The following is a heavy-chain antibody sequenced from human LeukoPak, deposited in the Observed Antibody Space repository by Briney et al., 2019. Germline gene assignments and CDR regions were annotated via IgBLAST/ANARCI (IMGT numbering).Heavy chain of an antibody. CDR2: ISGSGGST. D-gene: IGHD3-10*01. J-gene: IGHJ4*02. CDR3: AKGTLGGGSGSYYSHY. V-gene: IGHV3-23*01. CDR1: GFTFSSYA. Sequence: GGSLRLSCAASGFTFSSYAMSWVRQAPGKGLEWVSAISGSGGSTYYADPVKGRFTISRDNSKNTLYLQMNSLRAEDTAVYYCAKGTLGGGSGSYYSHYWGQGTLVTVSA.